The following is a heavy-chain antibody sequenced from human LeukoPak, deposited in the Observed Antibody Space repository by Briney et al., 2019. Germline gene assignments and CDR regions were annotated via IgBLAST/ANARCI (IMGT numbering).Heavy chain of an antibody. CDR3: ARDGDGYNSGYYYYYMAV. V-gene: IGHV3-21*01. CDR2: ISSSSYI. D-gene: IGHD5-24*01. CDR1: RFTFSRYS. Sequence: GGSLRLSCAASRFTFSRYSMTWARQAPGKGLEWVSSISSSSYIYYADSVKGRFTISRDNAKDSLYLQMNSLRAEDTAVYYCARDGDGYNSGYYYYYMAVWGKGTTVTVTS. J-gene: IGHJ6*03.